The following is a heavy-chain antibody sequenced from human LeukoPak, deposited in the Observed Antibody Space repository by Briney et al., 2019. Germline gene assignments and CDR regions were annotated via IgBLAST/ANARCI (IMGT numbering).Heavy chain of an antibody. J-gene: IGHJ4*02. D-gene: IGHD3-22*01. V-gene: IGHV3-21*01. CDR1: GFTFSSYS. Sequence: GGSLRLSCAASGFTFSSYSMNWVRQAPGRGLEWVSSISSSSSYIYYADSVKGRFTISRDNAKNSLYLQMNSLRAEDTAVYYCARDSDSSGYCDYWGQGTLVTVSS. CDR2: ISSSSSYI. CDR3: ARDSDSSGYCDY.